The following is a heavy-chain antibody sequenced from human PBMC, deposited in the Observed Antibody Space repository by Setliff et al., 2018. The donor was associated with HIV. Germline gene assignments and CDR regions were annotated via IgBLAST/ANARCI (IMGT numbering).Heavy chain of an antibody. V-gene: IGHV4-34*01. Sequence: SETLSLTCAVYGGSFSAYYWSWIRQSPEMGLEWIAEISHAGSTKYNPSLGSRVTISLATSKNQFSLSLRSLSAADTAVYYCARDKRYRFPFDSWGQGTLVTVSS. CDR1: GGSFSAYY. CDR3: ARDKRYRFPFDS. D-gene: IGHD2-2*02. CDR2: ISHAGST. J-gene: IGHJ4*02.